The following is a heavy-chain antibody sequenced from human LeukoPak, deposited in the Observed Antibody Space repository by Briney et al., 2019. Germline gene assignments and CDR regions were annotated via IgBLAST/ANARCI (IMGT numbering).Heavy chain of an antibody. CDR1: GGSISSGSYY. CDR2: IYTSGST. V-gene: IGHV4-61*02. Sequence: PSETLSLTCTVSGGSISSGSYYWSWIRQPAGKGLEWIGRIYTSGSTNHNPSLKSRVTISVDTSKNQFSLKLSSVTAADTAVYYCARGTDDILTGYYNVADYWGQGTLVTVSS. CDR3: ARGTDDILTGYYNVADY. J-gene: IGHJ4*02. D-gene: IGHD3-9*01.